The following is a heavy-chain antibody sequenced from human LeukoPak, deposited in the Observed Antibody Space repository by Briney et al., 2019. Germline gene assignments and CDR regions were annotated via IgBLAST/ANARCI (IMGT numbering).Heavy chain of an antibody. V-gene: IGHV4-34*01. Sequence: SETLSLTCAVYGGSFSGYYLSWIRQPPGKGLEWIGEINHSGSTNYNPSLKSRVTISVDTSKNQFSLKLSSVTAADTAVYYCAIGGGFDAFDIWGQGTMVTVSS. CDR1: GGSFSGYY. CDR2: INHSGST. D-gene: IGHD4-23*01. J-gene: IGHJ3*02. CDR3: AIGGGFDAFDI.